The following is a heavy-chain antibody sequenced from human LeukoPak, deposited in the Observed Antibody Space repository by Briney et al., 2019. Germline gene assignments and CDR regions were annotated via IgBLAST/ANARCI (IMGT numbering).Heavy chain of an antibody. J-gene: IGHJ5*02. CDR2: IFSSGNT. Sequence: SQTLSLTCSVSGGSLSSGSVSYYWSWIRQPAGKGLEWIGRIFSSGNTNYNPSLKSRVTISVDTSKNQFSLRLTSVTAADTAVYYCASGRLGIAKNWFDPWGQGTLVTVSS. CDR3: ASGRLGIAKNWFDP. CDR1: GGSLSSGSVSYY. D-gene: IGHD6-13*01. V-gene: IGHV4-61*02.